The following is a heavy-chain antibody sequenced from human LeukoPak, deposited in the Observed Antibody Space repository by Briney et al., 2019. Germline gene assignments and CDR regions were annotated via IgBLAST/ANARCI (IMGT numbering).Heavy chain of an antibody. V-gene: IGHV4-34*01. Sequence: SETLSLTCAVYGGSFSGYYWSWIRQPPGKGLEWIGEINHSGSTNYNPSLKSRVTISVDTSKNHFSLKLSSVNAADTAVYYCAKGVVVTAGYFDYWGQGTLVTVSS. D-gene: IGHD3-22*01. J-gene: IGHJ4*02. CDR1: GGSFSGYY. CDR2: INHSGST. CDR3: AKGVVVTAGYFDY.